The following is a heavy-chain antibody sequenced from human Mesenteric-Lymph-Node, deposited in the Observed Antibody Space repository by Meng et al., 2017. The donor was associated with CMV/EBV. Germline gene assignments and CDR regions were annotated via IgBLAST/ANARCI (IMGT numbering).Heavy chain of an antibody. J-gene: IGHJ5*02. Sequence: QVQLVQSAAEVKKPGSSVKVSCKASGGTFSSYTISWVRQAPGQGLEWMERIIPILGIANYAQKFQGRVTITADKSTSTAYMELSSLRSEDTAVYYCAGGIAAAGSRWFDPWGQRTLVTVSS. V-gene: IGHV1-69*02. CDR1: GGTFSSYT. D-gene: IGHD6-13*01. CDR2: IIPILGIA. CDR3: AGGIAAAGSRWFDP.